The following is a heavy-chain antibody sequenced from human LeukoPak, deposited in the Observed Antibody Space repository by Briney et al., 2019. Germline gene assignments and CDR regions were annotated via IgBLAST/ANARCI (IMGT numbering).Heavy chain of an antibody. CDR1: GGSISTYY. CDR3: ASLYYYGSGKYYYYMDV. V-gene: IGHV4-59*12. Sequence: SETLSLTCTVSGGSISTYYWNWIRQPPGKGLEWIGYIYYTGSTYYNPSLKSRVTMSVDTSKNQFSLKLSSVTAADTAVYYCASLYYYGSGKYYYYMDVWGKGTTVTVS. CDR2: IYYTGST. D-gene: IGHD3-10*01. J-gene: IGHJ6*03.